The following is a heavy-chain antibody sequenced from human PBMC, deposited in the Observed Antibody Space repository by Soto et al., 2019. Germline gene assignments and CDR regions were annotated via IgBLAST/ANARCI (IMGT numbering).Heavy chain of an antibody. CDR2: ISDDRNTK. CDR3: ASKILLGY. J-gene: IGHJ1*01. Sequence: QVQLVESGGGVVQPGRSLRLCCAASGFTFSDYSMHWVRQAPGKGLEWVAVISDDRNTKYYADSVKGRVTIPRDNSKNTLYLQMDSLRVEDTAVYFCASKILLGYWGQGTLVTVSS. D-gene: IGHD3-3*02. CDR1: GFTFSDYS. V-gene: IGHV3-30-3*01.